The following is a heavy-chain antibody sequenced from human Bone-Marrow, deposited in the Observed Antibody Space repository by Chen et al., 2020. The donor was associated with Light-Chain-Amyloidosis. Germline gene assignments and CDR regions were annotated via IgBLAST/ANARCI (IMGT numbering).Heavy chain of an antibody. Sequence: EVQLEQSGPEVKKPGESLQLSCKGSGYTFPNYWIGWVRQIPGKGLEWMGVIYPDDSDARYGPSFEGQVTISADKSITTAYLQWRSLKASDTAMYYCARRRDGYNFAYWGQGTLVTVSS. D-gene: IGHD5-12*01. CDR1: GYTFPNYW. CDR3: ARRRDGYNFAY. V-gene: IGHV5-51*01. CDR2: IYPDDSDA. J-gene: IGHJ4*02.